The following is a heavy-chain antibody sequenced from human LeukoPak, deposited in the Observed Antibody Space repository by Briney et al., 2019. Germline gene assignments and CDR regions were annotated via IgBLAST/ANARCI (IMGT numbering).Heavy chain of an antibody. Sequence: HPGGSLRLSCAASGFTFSSYAMSWVRQAPGKGLEWVSAISGSGGSTYYADSVKGRFIISRDNSKNTLYLQMNSLRAEDTAVYYCAKDHRVVDIVGTMSFDYWGQATLVTVSS. CDR1: GFTFSSYA. CDR3: AKDHRVVDIVGTMSFDY. CDR2: ISGSGGST. V-gene: IGHV3-23*01. D-gene: IGHD5-12*01. J-gene: IGHJ4*02.